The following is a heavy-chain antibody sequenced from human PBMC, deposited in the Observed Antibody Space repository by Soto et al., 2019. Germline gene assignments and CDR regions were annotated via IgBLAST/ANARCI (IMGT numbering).Heavy chain of an antibody. CDR1: GFIFSEST. CDR2: VSTSGRST. V-gene: IGHV3-64D*06. D-gene: IGHD2-15*01. Sequence: GGSLRLSCSASGFIFSESTLYWFRKVPGKGLEAISAVSTSGRSTYYADSVKDRFTISRDNSKNTLFLQMGSLRPEDTAIYYCVKQAHGLDGVAFDYWGQGTQVTVAS. J-gene: IGHJ4*02. CDR3: VKQAHGLDGVAFDY.